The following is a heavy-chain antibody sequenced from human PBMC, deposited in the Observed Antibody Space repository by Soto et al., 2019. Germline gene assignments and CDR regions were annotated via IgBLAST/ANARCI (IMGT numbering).Heavy chain of an antibody. D-gene: IGHD2-15*01. V-gene: IGHV4-31*03. J-gene: IGHJ4*02. CDR1: GGSISSGGYY. CDR2: IYSSGST. Sequence: QVQLQESGPGLVKPSQTLSLTCTVSGGSISSGGYYWSWIRQHPGKGLEWIGYIYSSGSTYYNPSLKSRVTISVDASKNQFALKLSSVTAADTAVYYCARVVVVAARHHGHFDYWGQGTLVTVSS. CDR3: ARVVVVAARHHGHFDY.